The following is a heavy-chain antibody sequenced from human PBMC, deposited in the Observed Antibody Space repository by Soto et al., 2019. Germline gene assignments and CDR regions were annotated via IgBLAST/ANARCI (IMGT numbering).Heavy chain of an antibody. V-gene: IGHV1-69*13. D-gene: IGHD6-13*01. CDR2: IIPIFGTA. J-gene: IGHJ3*02. CDR3: ARLGQQLVFDI. CDR1: GGTFSSYA. Sequence: ASVKVSCKASGGTFSSYAISWVRQAPGQGLEWMGGIIPIFGTANYAQKFQGSVTITADESTSTAYMELSSLRSEDTAVYYCARLGQQLVFDIWGQGTMVTVSS.